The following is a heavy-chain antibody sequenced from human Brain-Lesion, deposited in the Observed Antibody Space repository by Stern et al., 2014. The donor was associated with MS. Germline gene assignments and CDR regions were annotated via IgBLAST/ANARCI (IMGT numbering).Heavy chain of an antibody. CDR2: ISWNSGSI. V-gene: IGHV3-9*01. CDR3: AKDGAGYYYDSSGAFDI. CDR1: GFTFDDYA. Sequence: QLGESGGGLVQPGRSLRLSCAASGFTFDDYAMHWVRQAPGKGLEWVSGISWNSGSIGYADSVKGRFTISRDNAKNSLYLQMNSLRAEDTALYYCAKDGAGYYYDSSGAFDIWGQGTMVTVYS. D-gene: IGHD3-22*01. J-gene: IGHJ3*02.